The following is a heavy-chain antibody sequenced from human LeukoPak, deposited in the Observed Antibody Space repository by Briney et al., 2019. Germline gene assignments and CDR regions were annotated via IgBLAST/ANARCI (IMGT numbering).Heavy chain of an antibody. Sequence: ASVKVSCKVSGYTLTELSMHWVRQAPGQGLEWMGIINPSDGGTTYAQKIQGRGTMTRDTSTSTVYMELSSLRSEDTAVYYCARASTVAPHDYWGQGTLVTVSS. D-gene: IGHD6-19*01. CDR1: GYTLTELS. CDR3: ARASTVAPHDY. V-gene: IGHV1-46*01. CDR2: INPSDGGT. J-gene: IGHJ4*02.